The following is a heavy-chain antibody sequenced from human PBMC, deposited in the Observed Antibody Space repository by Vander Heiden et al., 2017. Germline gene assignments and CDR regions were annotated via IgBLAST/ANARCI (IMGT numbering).Heavy chain of an antibody. J-gene: IGHJ4*02. Sequence: QAQLQQWGAGLLTPAETLSLTCAVYGGSFSGYSWSWIRQPPGKGLEWIGEINHSGSTNYNPSLKNRVTISVDTSKNQFSLKLSSATAADTAVYYCARSVIVRELLRILDYWGQGTLVTVSS. V-gene: IGHV4-34*01. CDR2: INHSGST. CDR3: ARSVIVRELLRILDY. D-gene: IGHD1-26*01. CDR1: GGSFSGYS.